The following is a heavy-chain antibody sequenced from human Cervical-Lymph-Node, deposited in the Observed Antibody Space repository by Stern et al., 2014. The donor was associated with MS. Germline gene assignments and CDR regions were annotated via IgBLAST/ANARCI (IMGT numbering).Heavy chain of an antibody. CDR3: ARALAVGTTKSQPDC. V-gene: IGHV3-74*02. D-gene: IGHD1-26*01. Sequence: EVQLVESGGGLVQPGGSLRLSCAASGFTFSIYWMHWVRQAPGKGLVWVSRISSDGSSTNYPDSVKGRFAISRDNAENTLYLQMNSLRAEDTAVYYCARALAVGTTKSQPDCWGQGTLVTVSS. J-gene: IGHJ4*02. CDR1: GFTFSIYW. CDR2: ISSDGSST.